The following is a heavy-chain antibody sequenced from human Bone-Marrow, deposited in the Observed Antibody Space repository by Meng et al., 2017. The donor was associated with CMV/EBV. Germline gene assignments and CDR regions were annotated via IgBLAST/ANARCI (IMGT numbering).Heavy chain of an antibody. Sequence: GESLKISCAASGFTFSSYSMNWVRQAPGKGLEWVSSISSSSSYIYYADSVKGRFTISRDNAKNSLYLQMNSLRAEDTALYYCARDRIYYYASGFFPSLAHWGQGTLVTVSS. V-gene: IGHV3-21*01. CDR1: GFTFSSYS. CDR2: ISSSSSYI. CDR3: ARDRIYYYASGFFPSLAH. D-gene: IGHD3-10*01. J-gene: IGHJ4*02.